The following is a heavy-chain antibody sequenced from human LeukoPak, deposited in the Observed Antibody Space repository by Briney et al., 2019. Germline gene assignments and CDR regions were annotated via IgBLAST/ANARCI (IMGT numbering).Heavy chain of an antibody. J-gene: IGHJ4*02. CDR2: ISSSGSTI. CDR1: GFTFSSYE. Sequence: GGSLRLSCAASGFTFSSYEMNWVRQAPGKGLEWVSYISSSGSTIYYADSVRGRFTISRDNAKNSLFLQMSSLRDEDTAVYYCARDRGQLVIPFFFDYWGQGILVTVSS. V-gene: IGHV3-48*03. D-gene: IGHD3-9*01. CDR3: ARDRGQLVIPFFFDY.